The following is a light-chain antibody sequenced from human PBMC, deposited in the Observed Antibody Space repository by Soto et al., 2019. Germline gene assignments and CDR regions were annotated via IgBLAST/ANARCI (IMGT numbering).Light chain of an antibody. CDR1: QNIHNH. CDR3: QQYDAWPLT. J-gene: IGKJ4*01. Sequence: DKLMSQSPATLSVSPGERVTLSCRASQNIHNHMSWFLQKPGQTPRLLIYDAIIRAPDVPARFSGSWSGTELTLTTNSLQSEDFAVYYCQQYDAWPLTFGVGTKVEIK. CDR2: DAI. V-gene: IGKV3-15*01.